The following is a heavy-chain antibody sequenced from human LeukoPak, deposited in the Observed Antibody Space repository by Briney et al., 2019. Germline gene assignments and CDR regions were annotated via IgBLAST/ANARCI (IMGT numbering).Heavy chain of an antibody. Sequence: GGSLRLSCAASGFTFSSYGMHWVRQAPGKGLEWVAFIRYDGSNKYYADSVKGRFTISRDDSKNTLYLQMNSLRADDTAVYYCARAPGSSNWFSPDFDYWGQGTLVTVSS. J-gene: IGHJ4*02. CDR2: IRYDGSNK. CDR1: GFTFSSYG. CDR3: ARAPGSSNWFSPDFDY. D-gene: IGHD6-13*01. V-gene: IGHV3-30*02.